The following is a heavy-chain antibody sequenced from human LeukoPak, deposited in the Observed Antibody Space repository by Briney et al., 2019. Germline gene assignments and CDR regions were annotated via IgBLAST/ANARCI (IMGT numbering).Heavy chain of an antibody. CDR1: GGSISSSSYH. J-gene: IGHJ6*03. V-gene: IGHV4-39*07. D-gene: IGHD3-3*01. CDR3: ARDLYYDFWSGLSSYYYYMDV. CDR2: IYYSGST. Sequence: SETLSLTCTVSGGSISSSSYHWGWIRQPPGKGLEWIGSIYYSGSTYYNPSLKSRVTISVDTSKNQFSLKLSSVTAADTAVYYCARDLYYDFWSGLSSYYYYMDVWGKGTTVTVSS.